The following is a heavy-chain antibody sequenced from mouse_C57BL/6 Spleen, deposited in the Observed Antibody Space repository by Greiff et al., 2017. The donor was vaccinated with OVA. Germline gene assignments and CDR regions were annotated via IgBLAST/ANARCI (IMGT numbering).Heavy chain of an antibody. CDR2: IDPSDSYT. J-gene: IGHJ2*01. CDR1: GYTFTSYW. D-gene: IGHD3-1*01. CDR3: ARSSYYFDY. V-gene: IGHV1-50*01. Sequence: QVQLQQPGAELVKPGASVKLSCKASGYTFTSYWMQWVKQRPGQGLEWIGEIDPSDSYTNYNQKFKGKATLTVDTSSSTAYMQLSSLTSEDSAVYYCARSSYYFDYGGQGTTLTVSS.